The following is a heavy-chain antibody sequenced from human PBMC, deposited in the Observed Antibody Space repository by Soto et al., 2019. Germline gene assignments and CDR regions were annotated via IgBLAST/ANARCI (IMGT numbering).Heavy chain of an antibody. J-gene: IGHJ5*02. CDR1: GFTFSSYS. CDR2: ISSSSSYI. V-gene: IGHV3-21*01. CDR3: ARDPVVVTARPDWFDP. Sequence: EVQLVESGGGLVKPGGSLRLSCAASGFTFSSYSMNWVRQAPGKGLEWVSSISSSSSYIYYADSVKGRFTISRDNAKNSLYLQMNSLRAEDTAVYYCARDPVVVTARPDWFDPWGQGTLVTVSS. D-gene: IGHD2-21*02.